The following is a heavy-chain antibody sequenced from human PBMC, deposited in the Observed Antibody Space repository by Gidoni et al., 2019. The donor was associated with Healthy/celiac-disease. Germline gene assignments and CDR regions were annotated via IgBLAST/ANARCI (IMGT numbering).Heavy chain of an antibody. J-gene: IGHJ6*02. V-gene: IGHV1-69*01. CDR3: ASPGRSSYYYGMDV. D-gene: IGHD2-15*01. Sequence: QVQLVQSWASVKMPASSVQVSCKASGGTFSSYAISWVRQAPGHGLEWMGGTIPSVGTANDAKKFQGRVTMTAEETTSTAKMELSSLRSEDTAGYYCASPGRSSYYYGMDVWGQGTTVTVSS. CDR2: TIPSVGTA. CDR1: GGTFSSYA.